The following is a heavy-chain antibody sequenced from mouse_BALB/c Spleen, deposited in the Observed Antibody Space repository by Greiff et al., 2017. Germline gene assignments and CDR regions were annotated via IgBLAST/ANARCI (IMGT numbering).Heavy chain of an antibody. CDR3: ARSGNYDDWCFEN. D-gene: IGHD2-3*01. CDR1: GYPFTDYI. CDR2: INPYYGST. J-gene: IGHJ2*01. V-gene: IGHV1-39*01. Sequence: VQLQQTGPELVKPGASLKISCKASGYPFTDYIMPWVKQSHGKSLEWIGNINPYYGSTSYNLKFKGKATLTVDKSPSTAYMQLNRLTSEDSAVYYCARSGNYDDWCFENWGEGTTLTVSS.